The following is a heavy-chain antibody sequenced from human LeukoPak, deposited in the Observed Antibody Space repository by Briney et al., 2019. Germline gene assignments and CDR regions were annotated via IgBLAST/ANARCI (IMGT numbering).Heavy chain of an antibody. V-gene: IGHV4-34*01. J-gene: IGHJ4*02. Sequence: SETLSLTCAVYGESFSPYYWSWIRQPPGKGLGWIGEINHSGSTNYNPSLKSRVTISVDTSKNQFSLRLSSVTAADTAVYYCARGGFYCGGDCYVDYWGQGTLVTVSS. CDR3: ARGGFYCGGDCYVDY. CDR2: INHSGST. CDR1: GESFSPYY. D-gene: IGHD2-21*02.